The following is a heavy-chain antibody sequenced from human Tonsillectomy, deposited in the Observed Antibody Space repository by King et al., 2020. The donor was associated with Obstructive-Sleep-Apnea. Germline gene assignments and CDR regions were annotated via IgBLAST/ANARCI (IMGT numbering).Heavy chain of an antibody. CDR1: GFTVSSYA. V-gene: IGHV3-23*04. CDR2: ISGSGGST. D-gene: IGHD5-18*01. CDR3: AKEPAAGTAQLYFDY. J-gene: IGHJ4*02. Sequence: VQLVESGGGLVQPGGSLRLSCAASGFTVSSYAMNWVRQAPGKGLEWVSAISGSGGSTYYADSVKGRFTISRDNSKNTLDLQMNSLRAEDTAVYYCAKEPAAGTAQLYFDYWGQGTLVTVSS.